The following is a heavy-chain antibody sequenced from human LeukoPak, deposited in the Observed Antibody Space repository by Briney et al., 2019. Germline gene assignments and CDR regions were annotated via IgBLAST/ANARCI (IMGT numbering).Heavy chain of an antibody. Sequence: GGSLRLSCAASGFTFSNYWMSWGRQAPGKGLEWVANIKQDGSEIHYVDSVKGRFTISRDNAKNSLYLQMNNLRAEDTAVYFCAHSGSYFDYWGQGTLVTVSS. CDR3: AHSGSYFDY. V-gene: IGHV3-7*01. J-gene: IGHJ4*02. CDR1: GFTFSNYW. D-gene: IGHD1-26*01. CDR2: IKQDGSEI.